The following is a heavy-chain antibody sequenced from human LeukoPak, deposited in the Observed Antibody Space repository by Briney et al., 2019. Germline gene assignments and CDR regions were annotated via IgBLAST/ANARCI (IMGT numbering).Heavy chain of an antibody. D-gene: IGHD6-13*01. Sequence: PGGSLRLSCAGSGLTFSTYVMHWVRQAPGKGLEWVAVISYDASNKYYADSVKGRFTISRDNSKNTVYLQMNSLRGEDTAVYYCVARSSWYYWGQGTLVAVSS. CDR1: GLTFSTYV. CDR3: VARSSWYY. J-gene: IGHJ4*02. V-gene: IGHV3-30*03. CDR2: ISYDASNK.